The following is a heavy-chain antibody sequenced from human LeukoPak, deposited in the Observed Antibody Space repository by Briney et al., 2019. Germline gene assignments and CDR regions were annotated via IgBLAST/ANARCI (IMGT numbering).Heavy chain of an antibody. D-gene: IGHD5-18*01. J-gene: IGHJ6*02. CDR1: GGSISSGGYY. V-gene: IGHV4-31*03. Sequence: PSQTLSLTCTVSGGSISSGGYYWSWIRQHAGKGLEWIGYIYYSGSTNYNPSLKSRVTISVDTSKNQFSLKLSSVTAADTAVYYCARTTGMVLPPYYYYGMDVWGQGTTVTVSS. CDR3: ARTTGMVLPPYYYYGMDV. CDR2: IYYSGST.